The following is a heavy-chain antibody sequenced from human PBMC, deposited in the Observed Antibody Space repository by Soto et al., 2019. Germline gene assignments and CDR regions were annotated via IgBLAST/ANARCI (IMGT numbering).Heavy chain of an antibody. D-gene: IGHD3-3*01. CDR3: ARGAPFDDFWRGYYVLDY. CDR1: GFTFSSYA. CDR2: ISYDGSNK. V-gene: IGHV3-30-3*01. J-gene: IGHJ4*02. Sequence: QVQLVESGGGVVQPGRSLRLSCAASGFTFSSYAMHWVRQAPGKGLEWVAVISYDGSNKYYADSVKGRFTISRDNSKNALYLQMNSLRAEDTAVYYCARGAPFDDFWRGYYVLDYWGQGTLVTVSS.